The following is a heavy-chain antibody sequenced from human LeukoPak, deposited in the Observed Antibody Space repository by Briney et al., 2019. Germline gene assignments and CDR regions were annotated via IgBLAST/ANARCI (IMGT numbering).Heavy chain of an antibody. CDR3: ARAHFGSSWNVAY. D-gene: IGHD6-13*01. CDR1: GYTFTGYY. V-gene: IGHV1-2*02. J-gene: IGHJ4*02. CDR2: INPNSGGT. Sequence: ASVKVSCKASGYTFTGYYMYWVRQAPGQGLEWMGWINPNSGGTNYAQKFQGRVTMTRDTPISTAYMELSWLRSDDTAVYYCARAHFGSSWNVAYWGQGTLVTVSS.